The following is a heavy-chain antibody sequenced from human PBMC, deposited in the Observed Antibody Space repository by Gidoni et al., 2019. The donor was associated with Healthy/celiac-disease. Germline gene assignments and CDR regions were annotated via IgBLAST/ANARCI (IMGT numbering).Heavy chain of an antibody. Sequence: EVQLVETGGGLIQPGGSLRLSCAASGFTVSSNYMSWVRHAPGKGLEWVSVIYSGGRTYYADSVKGRFTISRDKSKNTLYLQMNSLRAEDTAVYYCAKILDYYYGMDVWGQGTTVTVSS. J-gene: IGHJ6*02. CDR1: GFTVSSNY. CDR2: IYSGGRT. V-gene: IGHV3-53*02. D-gene: IGHD2-15*01. CDR3: AKILDYYYGMDV.